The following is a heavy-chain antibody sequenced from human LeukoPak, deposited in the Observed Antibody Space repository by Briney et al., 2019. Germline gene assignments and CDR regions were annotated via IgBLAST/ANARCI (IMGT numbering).Heavy chain of an antibody. CDR1: GGSISSSSYY. J-gene: IGHJ6*02. CDR2: IYYSGST. V-gene: IGHV4-39*01. CDR3: ARLNYLGYYDSRPIVVGLGASNYYYGMDV. Sequence: KSSETLSLTCTVSGGSISSSSYYWGWIRQPPGKGLEWIGSIYYSGSTYYNPSLKSRVTISVDTSKNQFSLKLSSVTAADTAVYYCARLNYLGYYDSRPIVVGLGASNYYYGMDVWGQGTTVTVSS. D-gene: IGHD3-22*01.